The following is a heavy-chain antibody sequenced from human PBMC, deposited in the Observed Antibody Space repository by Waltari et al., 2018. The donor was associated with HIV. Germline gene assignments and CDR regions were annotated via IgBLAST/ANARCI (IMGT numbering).Heavy chain of an antibody. Sequence: QITLKESGPTLVKPTQTLTLTCTFSGFSLSTSGVGVGWLRQPPGKALEWVALIYGNDIKRYSPSLKTRLTITKDTSKNQVVLTLTNVDPGDTATYYCAHRRLARAVAGTLYNWFDPWGQGILVTVSS. CDR1: GFSLSTSGVG. D-gene: IGHD6-19*01. CDR3: AHRRLARAVAGTLYNWFDP. V-gene: IGHV2-5*01. J-gene: IGHJ5*02. CDR2: IYGNDIK.